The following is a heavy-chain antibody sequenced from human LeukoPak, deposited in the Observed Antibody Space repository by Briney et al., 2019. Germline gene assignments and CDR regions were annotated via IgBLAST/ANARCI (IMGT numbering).Heavy chain of an antibody. CDR1: GFTFSSYA. J-gene: IGHJ4*02. CDR3: ATAYCTNGVCYYYFDY. CDR2: ISASGGST. D-gene: IGHD2-8*01. Sequence: GGSLRLSCAASGFTFSSYAMRWVRQAPGQGLEWVSRISASGGSTYYADSVKGRFTISRDNSKNTVYLQMSSLRAEDTAVFYCATAYCTNGVCYYYFDYWGQGTLVTVSS. V-gene: IGHV3-23*01.